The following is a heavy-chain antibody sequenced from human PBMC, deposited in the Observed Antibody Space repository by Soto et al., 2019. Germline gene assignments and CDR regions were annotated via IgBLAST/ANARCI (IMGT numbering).Heavy chain of an antibody. J-gene: IGHJ4*02. CDR3: ARDRLMGAADY. Sequence: ASVKVACKASGYTFTSYGISWVRQAPGQGLEGVGWISPYNGNTNYAQKLQGRVTMTTDTSTSTGYMEPRSLRSDDTAVSYCARDRLMGAADYWGQGTVVTVSS. CDR2: ISPYNGNT. CDR1: GYTFTSYG. V-gene: IGHV1-18*04. D-gene: IGHD1-26*01.